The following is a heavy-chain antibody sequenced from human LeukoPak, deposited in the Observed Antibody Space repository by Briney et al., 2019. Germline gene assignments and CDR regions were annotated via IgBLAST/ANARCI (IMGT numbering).Heavy chain of an antibody. CDR1: GFTFSNNW. V-gene: IGHV3-7*03. J-gene: IGHJ5*02. CDR3: VRGKGWLDP. Sequence: GGSLRLSCAASGFTFSNNWMSWVRQAPGKGLEWAANINQDGGEKNYVDPVKGRFTISRDNAKNSVYLQMNSLRAEDTAVYYCVRGKGWLDPWGQGILVTVSS. CDR2: INQDGGEK.